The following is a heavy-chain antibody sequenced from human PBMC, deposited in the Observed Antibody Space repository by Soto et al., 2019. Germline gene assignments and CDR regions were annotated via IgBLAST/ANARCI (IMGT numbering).Heavy chain of an antibody. Sequence: SETLSLTCTVSGGSISSSSYYWGWIRQPPGKGLEWIGSIYYSGSTYYNPSLKSRVTISVDTSKNQFSLKLSSVTAADTAVYYCARVAVTVEFDYWGQGTLVTVSS. CDR3: ARVAVTVEFDY. J-gene: IGHJ4*02. CDR1: GGSISSSSYY. V-gene: IGHV4-39*01. D-gene: IGHD2-21*02. CDR2: IYYSGST.